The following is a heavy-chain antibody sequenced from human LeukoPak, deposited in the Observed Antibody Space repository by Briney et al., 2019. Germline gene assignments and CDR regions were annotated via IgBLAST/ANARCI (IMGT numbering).Heavy chain of an antibody. V-gene: IGHV4-34*01. J-gene: IGHJ3*02. CDR1: GGSFSGYY. Sequence: SETLSLTCAVYGGSFSGYYWSWIRQPPGKGLEWIGYIYHSGSTYYNPSLKSRVTISVDRSKNQFSLKLSSVTAADTAVYYCARRVAGASADAFDIWGQGTMVTVSS. CDR3: ARRVAGASADAFDI. CDR2: IYHSGST. D-gene: IGHD2-15*01.